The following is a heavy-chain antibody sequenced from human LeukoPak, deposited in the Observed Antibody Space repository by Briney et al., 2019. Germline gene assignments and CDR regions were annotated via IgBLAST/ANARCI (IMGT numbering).Heavy chain of an antibody. CDR2: IKQDGSQK. J-gene: IGHJ5*02. V-gene: IGHV3-7*04. CDR1: GYYFNAYL. Sequence: PRGSLRLYCVASGYYFNAYLRSWVRQAPGKGLEWVANIKQDGSQKFYLDSVKGRFTISRDNGNNSLYLHMSRLRVEDTAVYYCARDLKGFNLWGQGALVTVSS. CDR3: ARDLKGFNL.